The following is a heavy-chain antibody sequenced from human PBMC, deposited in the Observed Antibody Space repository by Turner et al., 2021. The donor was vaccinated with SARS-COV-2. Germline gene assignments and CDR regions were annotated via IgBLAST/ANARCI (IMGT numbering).Heavy chain of an antibody. J-gene: IGHJ6*02. CDR2: TSVSSRYI. V-gene: IGHV3-21*06. Sequence: EVQLVESGGGLVEPGGYLRLSCAASVFTFSPYSRNWVRKAPGKGLEWVSSTSVSSRYIVYADEVKGRFTISRDNARNSLYLQMESLRAEDSAIYYCGRLMATTDTNYFYYGMDFWGQGTTVTVSS. CDR1: VFTFSPYS. D-gene: IGHD5-12*01. CDR3: GRLMATTDTNYFYYGMDF.